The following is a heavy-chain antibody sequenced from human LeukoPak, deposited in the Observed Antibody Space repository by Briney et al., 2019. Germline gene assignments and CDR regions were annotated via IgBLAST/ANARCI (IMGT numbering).Heavy chain of an antibody. D-gene: IGHD3-10*01. Sequence: GGSLRLSCAASGFTFSSYAMHWVRQAPGKGLEWVVVISYDGSNKYYADSVKGRFTISRDNAKNSLYLQMNSLRAEDTAVYYCARGGSYIWGQGTMVTVSS. CDR3: ARGGSYI. CDR1: GFTFSSYA. V-gene: IGHV3-30-3*01. J-gene: IGHJ3*02. CDR2: ISYDGSNK.